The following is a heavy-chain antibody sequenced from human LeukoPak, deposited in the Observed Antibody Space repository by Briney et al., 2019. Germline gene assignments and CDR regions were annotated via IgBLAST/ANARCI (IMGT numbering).Heavy chain of an antibody. Sequence: ASVKDSCKASGYTFTSYYMHWVRQAPGQGLEWMGGIIPIFGTANYAQKFQGRVTITTDESTSTAYMELSSLRSEDTAVYYCARTYYDFWSGYYVWRDYYYYYMDVWGKGTTVTVSS. D-gene: IGHD3-3*01. J-gene: IGHJ6*03. CDR2: IIPIFGTA. CDR1: GYTFTSYY. V-gene: IGHV1-69*05. CDR3: ARTYYDFWSGYYVWRDYYYYYMDV.